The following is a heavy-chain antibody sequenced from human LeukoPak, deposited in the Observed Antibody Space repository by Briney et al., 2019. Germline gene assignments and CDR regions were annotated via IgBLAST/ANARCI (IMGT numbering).Heavy chain of an antibody. CDR2: IKQDGSEK. CDR3: ARDDTVTTRVGFID. CDR1: GFTFSSYW. V-gene: IGHV3-7*01. D-gene: IGHD4-17*01. Sequence: GGSLRLSCAASGFTFSSYWMSWVRQAPGKGLEWVANIKQDGSEKYYVDSVKGRFTISRDNNKHSLYLEMNSLSGEDTAVYYCARDDTVTTRVGFIDWGQGTLVTVSS. J-gene: IGHJ4*02.